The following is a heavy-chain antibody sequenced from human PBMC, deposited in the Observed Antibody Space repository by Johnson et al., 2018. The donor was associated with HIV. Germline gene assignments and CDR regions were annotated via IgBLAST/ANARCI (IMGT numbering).Heavy chain of an antibody. CDR1: EFTFSNYA. J-gene: IGHJ3*02. D-gene: IGHD3-10*01. CDR2: VPDDGDNK. Sequence: QVQLVESGGGVVQPGRSLRLSCAASEFTFSNYAMHWVRQAPGKGLEWVAVVPDDGDNKYYADSVKGRFTISRDNSKNTLYLQMNSLRAEDTAVYYCARDAGQLRDDAFDIWGQGTMVTVSS. CDR3: ARDAGQLRDDAFDI. V-gene: IGHV3-30*14.